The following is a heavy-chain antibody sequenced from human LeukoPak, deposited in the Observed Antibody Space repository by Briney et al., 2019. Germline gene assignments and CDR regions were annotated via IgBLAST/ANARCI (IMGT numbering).Heavy chain of an antibody. J-gene: IGHJ5*02. CDR3: ARWGYDSGWYNRP. CDR1: GASISSGSYY. CDR2: IHTSGTT. V-gene: IGHV4-61*02. Sequence: SETLSLTCTVSGASISSGSYYWSWIRQPAGKGLEWIGRIHTSGTTDYNPSPKSRVTISLDTSKNEFSLRLNFVTAADTAVYYCARWGYDSGWYNRPWGQGTLVTVSS. D-gene: IGHD6-19*01.